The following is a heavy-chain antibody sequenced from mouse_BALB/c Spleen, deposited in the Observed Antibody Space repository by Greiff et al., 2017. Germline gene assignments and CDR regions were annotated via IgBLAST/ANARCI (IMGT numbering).Heavy chain of an antibody. CDR1: GFTFSSYT. J-gene: IGHJ3*01. CDR2: ISNGGGST. CDR3: ARHDYGSSLAY. V-gene: IGHV5-12-2*01. Sequence: EVMLVESGGGLVQPGGSLKLSCAASGFTFSSYTMSWVRQTPEKRLEWVAYISNGGGSTYYPDTVKGRFTISRDNAKNTLYLQMSSLKSEDTAMYYCARHDYGSSLAYWGQGTLVTVSA. D-gene: IGHD1-1*01.